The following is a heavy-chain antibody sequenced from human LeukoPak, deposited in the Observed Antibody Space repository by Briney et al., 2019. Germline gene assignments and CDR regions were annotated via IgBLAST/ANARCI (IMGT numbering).Heavy chain of an antibody. D-gene: IGHD3-22*01. J-gene: IGHJ4*02. CDR1: GGSFSGYY. CDR3: ERGSGYYYDSSGSGG. Sequence: SETLSLTCAVYGGSFSGYYWSWIRQPPGKGLEWIGEINHSGSTNYNPSLKSRVTISVDTSKNQFSLKLSSVTAADTAVYYCERGSGYYYDSSGSGGWGQGTLVTVSS. V-gene: IGHV4-34*01. CDR2: INHSGST.